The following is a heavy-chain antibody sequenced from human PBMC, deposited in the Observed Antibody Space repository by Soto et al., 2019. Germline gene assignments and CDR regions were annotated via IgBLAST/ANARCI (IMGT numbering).Heavy chain of an antibody. CDR2: INHSGRT. Sequence: PSETLSLSCAVYGGSFSGYYWSWIPQTPGKGLECIGEINHSGRTNSNPSPKSRVTKSVDPSKNQFSLKLSSMTAADTAVSYCGRSPKFSDLPYYCDFWGQRPQVTVSS. D-gene: IGHD2-21*02. J-gene: IGHJ4*02. V-gene: IGHV4-34*01. CDR3: GRSPKFSDLPYYCDF. CDR1: GGSFSGYY.